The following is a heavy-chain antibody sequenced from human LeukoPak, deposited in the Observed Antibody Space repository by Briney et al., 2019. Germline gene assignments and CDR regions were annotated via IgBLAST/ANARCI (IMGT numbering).Heavy chain of an antibody. CDR3: ARGKIDS. V-gene: IGHV1-2*02. Sequence: ASVKVSCKASGYSFTGYNIHWVRQAPGQGLEWMGWIDPKSGGTKYAHNFQGRVTMTGDTSISTVYMDLIRLRSDDTAVYYCARGKIDSWDQGTLVTVSS. J-gene: IGHJ4*02. CDR2: IDPKSGGT. CDR1: GYSFTGYN.